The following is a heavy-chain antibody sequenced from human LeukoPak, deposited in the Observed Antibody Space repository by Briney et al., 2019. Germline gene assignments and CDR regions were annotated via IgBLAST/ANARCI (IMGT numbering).Heavy chain of an antibody. V-gene: IGHV1-69*01. Sequence: SVKVSCKASGGTFSSYAISWVRQAPGQGLEWMGGIIPIFGTANYAQKFQGRVTITADESTSTAYVELSSLRSEDTAVYYCARSIQRGYNWFDPWGQGTLVTVSS. J-gene: IGHJ5*02. CDR2: IIPIFGTA. D-gene: IGHD2-21*01. CDR1: GGTFSSYA. CDR3: ARSIQRGYNWFDP.